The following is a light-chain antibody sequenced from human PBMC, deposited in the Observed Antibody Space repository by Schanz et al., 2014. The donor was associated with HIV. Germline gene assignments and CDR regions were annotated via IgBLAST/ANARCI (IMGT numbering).Light chain of an antibody. Sequence: QSVLTQPPSVSGAPGQRVTISCTGSSSNIGAGYDVHWYQQLPGTAPKLLIYGNSNRPSGVPDRFSGSKSGTSDSLAINGLQAEDEADYYCQSYDSSLRGSVFGGG. CDR3: QSYDSSLRGSV. V-gene: IGLV1-40*01. J-gene: IGLJ2*01. CDR2: GNS. CDR1: SSNIGAGYD.